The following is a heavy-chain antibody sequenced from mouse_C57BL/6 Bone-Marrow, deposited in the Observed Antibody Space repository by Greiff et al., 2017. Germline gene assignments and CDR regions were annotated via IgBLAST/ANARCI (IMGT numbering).Heavy chain of an antibody. J-gene: IGHJ3*01. CDR2: ISSGGSYT. D-gene: IGHD1-1*01. CDR1: GFTFSSYG. Sequence: EVMLVESGGDLVKPGGSLKLSCAASGFTFSSYGMSWVRQTPDKRLEWVATISSGGSYTYYPDSVKGRFTISRDNAKNTLYLQMSSLNCEDTAMYSCASGYGSSYVWFAYWGQGTLVTVSA. V-gene: IGHV5-6*01. CDR3: ASGYGSSYVWFAY.